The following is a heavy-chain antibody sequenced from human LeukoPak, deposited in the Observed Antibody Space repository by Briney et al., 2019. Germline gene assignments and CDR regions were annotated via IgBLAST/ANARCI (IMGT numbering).Heavy chain of an antibody. CDR2: ISSSSSYI. Sequence: GGSLRLSCAASGFTFGSYSMNWVRQAPGKGLEWVSSISSSSSYIYYADSVKGRFTNSRDNAKNSLYLQMNSLRAEDTAVYYCARGAVVVTAIYYYYGMDVWGQGTTVTVSS. D-gene: IGHD2-21*02. J-gene: IGHJ6*02. CDR3: ARGAVVVTAIYYYYGMDV. CDR1: GFTFGSYS. V-gene: IGHV3-21*01.